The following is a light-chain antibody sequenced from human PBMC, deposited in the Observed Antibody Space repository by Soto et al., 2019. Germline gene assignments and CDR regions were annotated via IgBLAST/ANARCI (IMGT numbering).Light chain of an antibody. J-gene: IGKJ1*01. CDR1: QSVSID. CDR3: QQYGSSGT. CDR2: GAS. V-gene: IGKV3-20*01. Sequence: EIVMTQSPATVPVSPGERVTLSGRASQSVSIDLAWYQQKPGQAPRLLIYGASNRATGIPDRFSGSGSGTDFTLTISRLEPEDFAVYYCQQYGSSGTFGQGTKVDIK.